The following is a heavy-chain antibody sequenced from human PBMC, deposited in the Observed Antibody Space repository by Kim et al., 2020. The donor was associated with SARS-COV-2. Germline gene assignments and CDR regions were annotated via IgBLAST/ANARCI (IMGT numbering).Heavy chain of an antibody. CDR3: SRGSAGQSRWRHD. CDR1: GFTFGDYA. V-gene: IGHV3-49*03. J-gene: IGHJ4*02. CDR2: IRSKTYGGTT. Sequence: GGSLRLSCTASGFTFGDYAMNWFRQAPGKGLEWVGFIRSKTYGGTTQYAASVKGRFTISRDDSKSIAYLQMESLKTEDTAVYYCSRGSAGQSRWRHDWGQGILVTVST. D-gene: IGHD3-16*01.